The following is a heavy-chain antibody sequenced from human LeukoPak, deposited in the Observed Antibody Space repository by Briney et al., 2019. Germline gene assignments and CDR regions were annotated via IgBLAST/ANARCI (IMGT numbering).Heavy chain of an antibody. D-gene: IGHD1-1*01. J-gene: IGHJ4*02. CDR1: GYTFSGYY. CDR2: INPNNGAT. Sequence: ASVRVSCKASGYTFSGYYIHWVRQAPGQGLEWMGWINPNNGATKYAQKFQGGVTMTRDTSITTFYMEVSSPRSDDAACYYCARYNWNDVVSALDSWGQGTLVTVSS. CDR3: ARYNWNDVVSALDS. V-gene: IGHV1-2*02.